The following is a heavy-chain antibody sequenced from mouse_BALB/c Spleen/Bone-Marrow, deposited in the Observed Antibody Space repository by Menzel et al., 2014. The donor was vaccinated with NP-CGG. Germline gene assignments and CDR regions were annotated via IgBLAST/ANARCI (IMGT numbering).Heavy chain of an antibody. V-gene: IGHV3-8*02. CDR3: ATYDGYCFDY. Sequence: DVQLQESGPSLVKPSQTLSLTCSVTGDSITSCYWNWIRKFPGNKLEYMGYISYSGNTYYNPSLKSRISITRDTSKNQYYLQLNSVTTEDTATYYCATYDGYCFDYWGQGTTLTVSS. D-gene: IGHD2-3*01. CDR1: GDSITSCY. CDR2: ISYSGNT. J-gene: IGHJ2*01.